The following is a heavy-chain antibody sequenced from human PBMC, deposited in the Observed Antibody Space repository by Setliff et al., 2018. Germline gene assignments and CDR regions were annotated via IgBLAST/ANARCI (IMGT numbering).Heavy chain of an antibody. D-gene: IGHD1-1*01. V-gene: IGHV4-39*01. Sequence: KTSETLSLTCTVSGASITNINYYWGLIRQPPGKGLEWIGSIFYSGRTFYNPSLKSRVTISVDTSKNQFSLRLTSVTAADTAVYYCARTGTYRYFDHWGQGTLVTVSS. J-gene: IGHJ4*02. CDR3: ARTGTYRYFDH. CDR2: IFYSGRT. CDR1: GASITNINYY.